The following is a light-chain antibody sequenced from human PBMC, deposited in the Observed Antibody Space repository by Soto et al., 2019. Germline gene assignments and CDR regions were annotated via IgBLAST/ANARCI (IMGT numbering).Light chain of an antibody. Sequence: QSVLTQPASVSVSPGQSITISCTGTSSDVGSYNFVSWYQQLPGKAPKLMIYEVSNRPSGVSNRFSGSKSGNTASLTISGLQAEDEADYYCSSYTTSSNYVFGSGTKVTV. V-gene: IGLV2-14*01. CDR2: EVS. J-gene: IGLJ1*01. CDR1: SSDVGSYNF. CDR3: SSYTTSSNYV.